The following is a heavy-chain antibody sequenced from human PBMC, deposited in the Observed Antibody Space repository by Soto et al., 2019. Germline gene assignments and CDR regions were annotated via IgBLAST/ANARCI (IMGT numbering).Heavy chain of an antibody. CDR1: GNPLTRNA. J-gene: IGHJ5*01. Sequence: QVQLVQSGAEMKKPGASVKDSCKASGNPLTRNAIHWVRQAPGRGREWMGWISGATGNTKSSQKFQGRVTFTRDTSASTAFMALNSLTPDDTAVYFCARAPGITPSFDSLDQGTLVTVSS. D-gene: IGHD3-10*01. V-gene: IGHV1-3*01. CDR2: ISGATGNT. CDR3: ARAPGITPSFDS.